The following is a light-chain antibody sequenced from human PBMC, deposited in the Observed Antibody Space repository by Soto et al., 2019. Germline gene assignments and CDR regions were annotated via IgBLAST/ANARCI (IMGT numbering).Light chain of an antibody. Sequence: EIVMTQSPATLSVSPGERATLSCRASQSVSSNLAWYQQNPGQAPRLLIYSASLKPAGIPDRFSGSGSATDFTLTISRLEPEDFALFYCHQYGSSPITFGQGTKVDIK. CDR1: QSVSSN. CDR2: SAS. J-gene: IGKJ1*01. CDR3: HQYGSSPIT. V-gene: IGKV3-20*01.